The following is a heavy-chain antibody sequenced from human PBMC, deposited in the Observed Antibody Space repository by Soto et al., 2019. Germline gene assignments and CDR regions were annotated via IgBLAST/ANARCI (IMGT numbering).Heavy chain of an antibody. Sequence: GGSLRLSCAASGFTFSSYGMHWVRQAPGKGLEWVAVISYDGSNKYYADSVKGRFTISRDNSKNTLYLQMNSLRAEDTAVYYCAKPITFGGVINTPSWFDPWGQGTLVTVSS. V-gene: IGHV3-30*18. CDR2: ISYDGSNK. CDR3: AKPITFGGVINTPSWFDP. J-gene: IGHJ5*02. D-gene: IGHD3-16*02. CDR1: GFTFSSYG.